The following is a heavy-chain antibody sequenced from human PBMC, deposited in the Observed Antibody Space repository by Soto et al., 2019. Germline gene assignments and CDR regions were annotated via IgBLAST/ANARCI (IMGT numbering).Heavy chain of an antibody. V-gene: IGHV3-23*01. Sequence: PGGSLRLSCAASGFTFSSYAMSWVRQAPGKGLEWVSAISGSGGSTYYADSVKGRFTISRDNSKNTLYLQMNSLRAEDTAVYYCAKGSHDFCSGYPSTDRYYMDVWGRGTTVTVSS. CDR1: GFTFSSYA. CDR2: ISGSGGST. J-gene: IGHJ6*03. CDR3: AKGSHDFCSGYPSTDRYYMDV. D-gene: IGHD3-3*01.